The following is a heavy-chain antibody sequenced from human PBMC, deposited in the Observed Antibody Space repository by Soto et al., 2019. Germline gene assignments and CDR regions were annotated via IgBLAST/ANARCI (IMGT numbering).Heavy chain of an antibody. CDR1: GFTFSTDT. CDR2: ISTSGATR. V-gene: IGHV3-48*02. Sequence: EVQLVESGGGLVQPGGSLRLSCVASGFTFSTDTMNWVRQAPGKGLEWVAHISTSGATRYYADSVKGRFTISRDNAKTSLYLQMYSLRNEDTAVYYFARFFGSGVDYWGQGTLVTVSS. J-gene: IGHJ4*02. D-gene: IGHD6-19*01. CDR3: ARFFGSGVDY.